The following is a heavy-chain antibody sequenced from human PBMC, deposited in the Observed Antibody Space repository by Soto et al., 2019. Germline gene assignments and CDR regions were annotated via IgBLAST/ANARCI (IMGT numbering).Heavy chain of an antibody. D-gene: IGHD1-26*01. CDR2: ITGTGGNT. V-gene: IGHV3-23*01. CDR1: GFTLSNYG. Sequence: GGSLRLSCAASGFTLSNYGMTWVRQAPGKGLEWVSAITGTGGNTYYVDSVKGRFTSSRDNSKNMLYLQMNSVRVEDTAVYYCARILLYWYVLDVWGQGTTVTVSS. J-gene: IGHJ6*02. CDR3: ARILLYWYVLDV.